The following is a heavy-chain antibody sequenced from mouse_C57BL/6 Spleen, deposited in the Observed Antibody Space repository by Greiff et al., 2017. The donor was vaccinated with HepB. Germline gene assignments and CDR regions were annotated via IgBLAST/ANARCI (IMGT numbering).Heavy chain of an antibody. D-gene: IGHD1-1*01. CDR3: ATRYYGPEDYFDY. V-gene: IGHV1-63*01. Sequence: VQLQQSGAELVRPGTSVKMSCKASGYTFTNYWIGWAKQRPGHGLEWIGDIYPGGGYTNYNEKFKGKATLTADKSSSTAYMQFSSLTSEDSAIYYCATRYYGPEDYFDYWGQGTTLTVSS. J-gene: IGHJ2*01. CDR2: IYPGGGYT. CDR1: GYTFTNYW.